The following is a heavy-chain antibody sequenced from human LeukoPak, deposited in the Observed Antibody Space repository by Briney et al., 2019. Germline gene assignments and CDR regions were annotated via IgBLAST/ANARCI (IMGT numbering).Heavy chain of an antibody. CDR1: GYTFTSYG. J-gene: IGHJ4*02. V-gene: IGHV1-18*01. CDR3: ARAPPDYYDSSGYYYNEDY. D-gene: IGHD3-22*01. CDR2: ISAYNGNT. Sequence: ASVKVSCKASGYTFTSYGISWVRQAPGQGLERMGWISAYNGNTNYAQKLQGRVTMTTDTSTSTAYMELRSLRSDDTAVYYCARAPPDYYDSSGYYYNEDYWGQGTLVTVSS.